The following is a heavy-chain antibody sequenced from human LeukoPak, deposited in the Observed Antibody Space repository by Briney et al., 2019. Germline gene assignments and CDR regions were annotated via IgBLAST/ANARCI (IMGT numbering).Heavy chain of an antibody. J-gene: IGHJ5*02. V-gene: IGHV3-30*03. CDR2: ISYDGSNK. CDR1: GFTFSSYG. Sequence: GGSLRLSCAASGFTFSSYGMHWVRQAPGKGLEWVAVISYDGSNKYYADSVKGRFTISRDNSKNTLYLQMNSLRAEDTAVYYCVRNHRHWFDPWGQGTLVTVSS. CDR3: VRNHRHWFDP.